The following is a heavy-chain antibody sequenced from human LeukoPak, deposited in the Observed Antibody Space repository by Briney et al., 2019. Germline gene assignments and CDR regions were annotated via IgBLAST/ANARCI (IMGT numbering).Heavy chain of an antibody. CDR2: IYYSGST. D-gene: IGHD3-10*01. CDR3: AREGSGSGSYSRWFDP. V-gene: IGHV4-59*01. Sequence: SETLSLTCTVSGGSISSYYWSWIRQPPGKGLEWIGYIYYSGSTNYNPSLKSRVTISVDTSKNQFSLKLSSVTAADTAVYYCAREGSGSGSYSRWFDPWGQGTLVTVPS. CDR1: GGSISSYY. J-gene: IGHJ5*02.